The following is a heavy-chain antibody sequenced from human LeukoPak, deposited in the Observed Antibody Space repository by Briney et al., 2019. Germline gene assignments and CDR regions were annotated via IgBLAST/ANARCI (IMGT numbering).Heavy chain of an antibody. J-gene: IGHJ4*02. CDR3: AKTSMTTPDYFDY. V-gene: IGHV3-23*01. Sequence: GGSLRLSCAASGFTFSSYAMSWVRQAPGKGLKWVSTINDNGDGTYYADSVKGRFTISRDNSYNTVSLQMNSLRAEDTAVYYCAKTSMTTPDYFDYWGQGTLATVSS. CDR1: GFTFSSYA. CDR2: INDNGDGT. D-gene: IGHD4-11*01.